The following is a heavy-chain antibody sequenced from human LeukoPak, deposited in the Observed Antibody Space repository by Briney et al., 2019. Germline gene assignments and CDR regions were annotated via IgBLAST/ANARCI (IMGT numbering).Heavy chain of an antibody. Sequence: ASVKLSCKASGGTFSSYAISWVRQAPGQGPEWMGWINPNTGDTKYAQKFQGRVTMTRDTTISTAYLELSRLTSDDTAVYYCASYPRYVSTPPFDYWGQGTLVTVSS. V-gene: IGHV1-2*02. CDR2: INPNTGDT. J-gene: IGHJ4*02. CDR1: GGTFSSYA. CDR3: ASYPRYVSTPPFDY. D-gene: IGHD2-15*01.